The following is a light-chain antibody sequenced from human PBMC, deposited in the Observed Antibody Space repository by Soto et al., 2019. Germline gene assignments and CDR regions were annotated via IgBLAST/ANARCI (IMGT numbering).Light chain of an antibody. Sequence: QSALTQPASVSGSPGQSITISCTGTSSDVGGYNYVSWYQQHPGKVPKPMIYEVSYRPSGVSNRFSGSKSGNTASLTISGLQAEDEADYYCTSYTTISTLAFGGGTKLTVL. V-gene: IGLV2-14*01. CDR1: SSDVGGYNY. CDR2: EVS. J-gene: IGLJ3*02. CDR3: TSYTTISTLA.